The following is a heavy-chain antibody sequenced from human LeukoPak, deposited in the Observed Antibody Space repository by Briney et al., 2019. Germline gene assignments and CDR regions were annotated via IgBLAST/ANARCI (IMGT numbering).Heavy chain of an antibody. V-gene: IGHV5-51*03. CDR3: ARRPLHSQNWLAP. Sequence: TPGESLKISCKGYGDRFTSYWVAWVRQMPGKGLEWMGIIFPGDSDTRYSPSIQGQVTISVDRSISTAYLQWSSLEASDTAIYYCARRPLHSQNWLAPWGQGTLVTVSS. J-gene: IGHJ5*02. CDR2: IFPGDSDT. CDR1: GDRFTSYW.